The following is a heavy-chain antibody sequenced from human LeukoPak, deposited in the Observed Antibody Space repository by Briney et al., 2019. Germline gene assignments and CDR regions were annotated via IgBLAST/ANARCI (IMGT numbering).Heavy chain of an antibody. CDR2: INPSGGST. V-gene: IGHV1-46*01. CDR3: ARDGGV. CDR1: GYTFTSYY. Sequence: SVKVSCKASGYTFTSYYMHWVRQAPGQGLEWMGIINPSGGSTSYAQKFQGRVTITRDTSASTAYMELRSLRSDDTAIYYCARDGGVWGQGTLVTVSS. D-gene: IGHD3-16*01. J-gene: IGHJ4*02.